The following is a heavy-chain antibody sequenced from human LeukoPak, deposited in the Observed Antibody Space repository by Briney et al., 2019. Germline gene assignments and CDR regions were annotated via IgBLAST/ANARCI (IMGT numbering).Heavy chain of an antibody. J-gene: IGHJ3*02. CDR1: GFSFRNYA. CDR2: IRGGGSGT. V-gene: IGHV3-23*01. CDR3: AREPNGDYISAFEM. Sequence: GGSLRLSCIASGFSFRNYAMIWIRQAPGRGLEWVSAIRGGGSGTHYADSVKGRFTISRDNSKNTLFLQMNNLRAEDTAIYYCAREPNGDYISAFEMWGPGTMVTVSS. D-gene: IGHD4-17*01.